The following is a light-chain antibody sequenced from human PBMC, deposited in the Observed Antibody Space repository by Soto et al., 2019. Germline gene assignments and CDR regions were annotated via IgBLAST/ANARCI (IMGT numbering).Light chain of an antibody. Sequence: EIVLTQSPGTLSLSPGERGTLSCRASQNLGTLYLAWFQQKPGQAPRLLIYGASSRAPGIPTRFSGSGSGTEFTLTISSLQSEDFAVYYCQQYENWPQLTFGGGTKVDI. CDR2: GAS. J-gene: IGKJ4*01. CDR3: QQYENWPQLT. CDR1: QNLGTLY. V-gene: IGKV3-15*01.